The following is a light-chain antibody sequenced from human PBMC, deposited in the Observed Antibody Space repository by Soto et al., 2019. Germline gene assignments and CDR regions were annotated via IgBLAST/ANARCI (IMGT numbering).Light chain of an antibody. CDR3: QQSYMTPWT. V-gene: IGKV1-39*01. Sequence: DIQMTQSPSSLSASVGDTVSITCRASQTINNYLNWYQQKAGKAPHLLIYAASNMQSGVPSRFSGSGSGSYFTLTISSLQPEDFSTYYCQQSYMTPWTFGQGTKVEIK. CDR1: QTINNY. CDR2: AAS. J-gene: IGKJ1*01.